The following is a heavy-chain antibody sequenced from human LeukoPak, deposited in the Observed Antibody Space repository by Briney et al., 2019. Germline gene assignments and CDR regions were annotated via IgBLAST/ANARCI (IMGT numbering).Heavy chain of an antibody. CDR3: ARGGYYGSGNDFRFDP. D-gene: IGHD3-10*01. CDR2: IYYSGST. J-gene: IGHJ5*02. Sequence: SETLSLTCTVSGGSVSRSPYYWGWIRQPPGKGLEWIGNIYYSGSTYYNPSLKSRVTISVDTSKNQFSLKLSSVTAADTAVYYCARGGYYGSGNDFRFDPWGQGTLVTVSS. CDR1: GGSVSRSPYY. V-gene: IGHV4-39*07.